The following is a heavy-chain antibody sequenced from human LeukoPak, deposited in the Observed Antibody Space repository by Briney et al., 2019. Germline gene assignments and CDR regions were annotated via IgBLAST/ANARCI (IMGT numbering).Heavy chain of an antibody. CDR3: ARDTPPDY. CDR1: GGSISSYY. V-gene: IGHV4-59*01. Sequence: SETLSLTCAVSGGSISSYYWSWIRQPPGKGLEWIGYIYYSGSTNYNPSLKSRVTISVDTSKNQFSLKLSSVTAADTAVYYCARDTPPDYWGQGTLVTVSS. CDR2: IYYSGST. J-gene: IGHJ4*02.